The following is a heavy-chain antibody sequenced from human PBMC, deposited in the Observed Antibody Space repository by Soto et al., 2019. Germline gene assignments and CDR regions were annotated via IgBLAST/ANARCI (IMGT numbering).Heavy chain of an antibody. V-gene: IGHV3-23*01. Sequence: EVQLLESGGGLVQPGGSLRLSCAASGFTFSSYAMSWVRQAPGKGLEWVSVISGSGGSTYSADSVKGRFTISRDNSKNTLYLQMNSLRGEDTAVYYCAKRTVGWYFDLWGRGTLVTVSS. J-gene: IGHJ2*01. D-gene: IGHD4-17*01. CDR3: AKRTVGWYFDL. CDR2: ISGSGGST. CDR1: GFTFSSYA.